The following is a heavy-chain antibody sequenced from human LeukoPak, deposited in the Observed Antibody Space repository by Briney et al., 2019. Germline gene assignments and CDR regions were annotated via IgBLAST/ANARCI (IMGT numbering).Heavy chain of an antibody. D-gene: IGHD3-10*01. CDR2: IYGSGST. J-gene: IGHJ4*02. CDR3: ARLRGFGGTYYFDF. V-gene: IGHV4-59*08. Sequence: SETLSLTCTVSGGSISSHYWSWIRQAPGVGLEWIGYIYGSGSTNYNPSLKSRVTISGDTSKNQFSLKLSSVTAADTAVYYCARLRGFGGTYYFDFWGQGTLVTVSS. CDR1: GGSISSHY.